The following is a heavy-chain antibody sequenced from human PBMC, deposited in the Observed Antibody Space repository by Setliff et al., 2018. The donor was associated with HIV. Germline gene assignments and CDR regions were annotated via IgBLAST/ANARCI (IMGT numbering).Heavy chain of an antibody. CDR1: YASISTADYY. Sequence: KTSETLSLTCTASYASISTADYYWSWIRQPPGKGLEWIGFVSYTGTTHYSPSRKSRITISVDTSKNQFSLKLSSVTAADTAVYYCARLSTTSLGFDSWGQGTLVTVSS. CDR2: VSYTGTT. CDR3: ARLSTTSLGFDS. D-gene: IGHD2-2*01. V-gene: IGHV4-30-4*01. J-gene: IGHJ4*02.